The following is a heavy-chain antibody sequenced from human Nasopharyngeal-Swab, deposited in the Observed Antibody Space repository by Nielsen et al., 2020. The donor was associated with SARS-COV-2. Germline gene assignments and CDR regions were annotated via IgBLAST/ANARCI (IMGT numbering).Heavy chain of an antibody. CDR1: GFILSASA. J-gene: IGHJ4*02. Sequence: GGSLRLSCAASGFILSASAMHWVRQAPGKGLEWLGRIGDKDHNYATTYGASVKGRFTISRDDSKNTAFLQMDSLKTEDTALYYCTTDFYFDYWGQGTLVTVSS. V-gene: IGHV3-73*01. CDR3: TTDFYFDY. CDR2: IGDKDHNYAT.